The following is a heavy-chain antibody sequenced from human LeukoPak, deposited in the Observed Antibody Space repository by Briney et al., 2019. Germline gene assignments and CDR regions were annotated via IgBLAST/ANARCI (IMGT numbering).Heavy chain of an antibody. Sequence: PGGSLRLSCAVSGFGFGDYTMHWVRQPPGKGLEWVSLISWNSGSIKYIESVKGRFTISRDNSKNSLYLQMSSLRTEDTALYYCARDIYDSGDFRGDFWGQGTLVTVSS. CDR1: GFGFGDYT. V-gene: IGHV3-43*01. CDR2: ISWNSGSI. CDR3: ARDIYDSGDFRGDF. J-gene: IGHJ4*02. D-gene: IGHD3-22*01.